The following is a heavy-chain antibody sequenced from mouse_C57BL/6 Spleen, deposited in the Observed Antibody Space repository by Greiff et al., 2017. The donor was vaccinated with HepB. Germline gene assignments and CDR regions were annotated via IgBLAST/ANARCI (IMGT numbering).Heavy chain of an antibody. D-gene: IGHD2-1*01. V-gene: IGHV1-69*01. CDR3: ARDSNYESMYY. J-gene: IGHJ4*01. CDR2: IDPSDSYT. CDR1: GYTFTSYW. Sequence: VQLKQPGAELVMPGASVKLSCKASGYTFTSYWMHWVKQRPGQGLEWIGEIDPSDSYTNYNQKFKGKSTLTVDKSSSTAYMQLSSLTSEDSAVYYCARDSNYESMYYWGQGTSVTVSS.